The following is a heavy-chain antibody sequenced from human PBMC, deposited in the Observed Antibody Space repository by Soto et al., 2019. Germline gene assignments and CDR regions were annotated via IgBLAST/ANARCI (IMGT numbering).Heavy chain of an antibody. V-gene: IGHV4-34*01. D-gene: IGHD5-18*01. Sequence: QVQLQQWGAGLLKPSETLSLTCAVYGGSFSGYYWSWIRQPPGKGLEWIGEINHSGSTNYNPSLKSRVTISVDTSKNQFSLKLSSVTAADTAVYYCARGGHTAMANDYWGQGTLVTVSS. J-gene: IGHJ4*02. CDR3: ARGGHTAMANDY. CDR2: INHSGST. CDR1: GGSFSGYY.